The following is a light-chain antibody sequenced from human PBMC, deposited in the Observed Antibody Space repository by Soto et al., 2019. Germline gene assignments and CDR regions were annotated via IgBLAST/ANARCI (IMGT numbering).Light chain of an antibody. J-gene: IGLJ2*01. CDR3: SLYTTTVV. CDR2: EVS. Sequence: QLVLTQPASVSGSPGQSITISCTGTSSDVGGYNYVSWYQQHPGKAPKLMIYEVSNRPSGVSNRFSGSKSGNTASLTISGLQAEDEADYYCSLYTTTVVFGGGTKLTVL. CDR1: SSDVGGYNY. V-gene: IGLV2-14*01.